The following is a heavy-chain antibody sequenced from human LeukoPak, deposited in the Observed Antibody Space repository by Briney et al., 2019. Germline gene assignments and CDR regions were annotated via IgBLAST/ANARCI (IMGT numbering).Heavy chain of an antibody. CDR2: IYYSGST. V-gene: IGHV4-59*08. CDR1: GGYISSYY. J-gene: IGHJ6*02. Sequence: SETLSLTCTVSGGYISSYYWSWIRQPPGKGLEWIGYIYYSGSTNYNPSLKSRVTISVDTSKNQFSLKLSSVTAADTAVYYCARGPPEARYCSSTSCPPDYYYGMDVWGQGTTVTVSS. CDR3: ARGPPEARYCSSTSCPPDYYYGMDV. D-gene: IGHD2-2*01.